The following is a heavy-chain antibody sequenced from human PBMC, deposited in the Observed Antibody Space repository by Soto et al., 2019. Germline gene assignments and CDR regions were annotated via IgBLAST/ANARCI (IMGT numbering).Heavy chain of an antibody. D-gene: IGHD1-26*01. CDR3: ARGVSGDYGFDV. J-gene: IGHJ3*01. V-gene: IGHV3-74*01. CDR2: IKFDGSSA. Sequence: EVQLVESGGGLVQPGGSLRLSCAASGFTFSDYSIHWVRQARGKGLVWVSRIKFDGSSANYADSVKGRFTISREYAKETVHLQKISVGAEDSAVYYCARGVSGDYGFDVWGQGTRVTVSS. CDR1: GFTFSDYS.